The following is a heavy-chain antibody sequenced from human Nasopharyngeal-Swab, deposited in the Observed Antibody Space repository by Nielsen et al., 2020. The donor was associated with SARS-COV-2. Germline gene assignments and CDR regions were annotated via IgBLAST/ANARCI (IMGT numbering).Heavy chain of an antibody. Sequence: VRQAPGKGLVWVSRINSDGSSTSYADSVKGRFTISRDNAKNSLYLQMNSLRVEDTAVYYCARRTFSSTSLIDCWGQGTLVTVSS. CDR3: ARRTFSSTSLIDC. V-gene: IGHV3-74*01. D-gene: IGHD2-2*01. J-gene: IGHJ4*02. CDR2: INSDGSST.